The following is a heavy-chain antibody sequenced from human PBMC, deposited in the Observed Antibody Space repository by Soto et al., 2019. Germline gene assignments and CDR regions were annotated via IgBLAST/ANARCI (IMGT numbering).Heavy chain of an antibody. Sequence: GGSLRLSXAASGFTFSNAWMSWVRQAPGKGLEWVGRIKSKTDGGTTDYAAPVKGRFTISRDDSKNTLYLQMNSLKTEDTAVYYCTTDHRGYCSGGSCYSRLYYYYYYGMDVWGQGTTVTVSS. CDR1: GFTFSNAW. V-gene: IGHV3-15*01. CDR2: IKSKTDGGTT. CDR3: TTDHRGYCSGGSCYSRLYYYYYYGMDV. J-gene: IGHJ6*02. D-gene: IGHD2-15*01.